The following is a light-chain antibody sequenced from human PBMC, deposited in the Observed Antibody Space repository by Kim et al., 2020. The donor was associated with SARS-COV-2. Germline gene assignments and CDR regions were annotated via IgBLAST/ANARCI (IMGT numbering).Light chain of an antibody. CDR1: RGRIACNY. CDR2: EDN. CDR3: QSYDSSANWV. J-gene: IGLJ3*02. Sequence: TVTITRTLHRGRIACNYVQWNQDPPGTSPTPVLYEDNQSPSGLSYRFSGSSDRSSNSASLTISWLKTEDEADYYWQSYDSSANWVFGGGTQLTVL. V-gene: IGLV6-57*01.